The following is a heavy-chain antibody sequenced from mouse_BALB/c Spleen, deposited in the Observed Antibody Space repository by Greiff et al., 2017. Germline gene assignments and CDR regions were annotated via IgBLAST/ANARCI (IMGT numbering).Heavy chain of an antibody. V-gene: IGHV5-6-5*01. J-gene: IGHJ3*01. CDR3: ARGGYGAY. CDR2: ISSGGST. CDR1: GFSFSSYA. D-gene: IGHD1-1*02. Sequence: EVKVVESGGGLVKPGGSLKLSCAASGFSFSSYAMSWVRQTPEKRLERVASISSGGSTYYPDSVKGRFTISRDNARNILYLQMSSLRSEDTAMYYCARGGYGAYWGQGTLVTVSA.